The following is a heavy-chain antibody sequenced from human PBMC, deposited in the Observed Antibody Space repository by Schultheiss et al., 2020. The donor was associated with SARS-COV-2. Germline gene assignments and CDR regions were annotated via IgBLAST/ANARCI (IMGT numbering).Heavy chain of an antibody. CDR2: IWYDGSNK. CDR3: AKTLYSGPREFYYYALDV. Sequence: GGSLRLSCAASGFTFSSYSMNWVRQAPGKGLEWVAVIWYDGSNKYYADSVKGRFTISRDNSKSTVHLQMNSLKAEDTAVYYCAKTLYSGPREFYYYALDVWGQGTTVTVSS. J-gene: IGHJ6*02. V-gene: IGHV3-33*06. D-gene: IGHD5-12*01. CDR1: GFTFSSYS.